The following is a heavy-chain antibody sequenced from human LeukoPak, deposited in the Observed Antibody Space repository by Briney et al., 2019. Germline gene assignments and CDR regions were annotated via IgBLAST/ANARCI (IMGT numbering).Heavy chain of an antibody. D-gene: IGHD3-3*01. CDR1: GFTFSNAW. Sequence: GGSLRLSCAASGFTFSNAWMNWVRQAPGKGLEWVGRIKSKTDGGTTDYAAPVKGRFTISRDDSKNTLYLQMNSPKTEDTAVYYCTTDLPYYDFWSGYSRYYFDYWGQGTLVTVSS. CDR3: TTDLPYYDFWSGYSRYYFDY. CDR2: IKSKTDGGTT. J-gene: IGHJ4*02. V-gene: IGHV3-15*07.